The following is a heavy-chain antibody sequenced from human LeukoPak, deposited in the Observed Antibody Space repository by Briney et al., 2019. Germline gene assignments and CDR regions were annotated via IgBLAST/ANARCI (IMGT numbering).Heavy chain of an antibody. V-gene: IGHV3-49*03. CDR3: ARSYYDRAFDF. D-gene: IGHD3-22*01. CDR2: IRTKRYGGTM. Sequence: GGSLRLSCRTSGFTFADYGVGWFRQAPGKGLEWVGYIRTKRYGGTMEDAASVKGRIIISRDDSKNIAYLQMSSLKTEDTAVYYCARSYYDRAFDFWVQGTLVTVSS. CDR1: GFTFADYG. J-gene: IGHJ4*02.